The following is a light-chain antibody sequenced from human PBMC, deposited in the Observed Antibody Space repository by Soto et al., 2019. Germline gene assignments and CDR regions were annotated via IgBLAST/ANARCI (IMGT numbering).Light chain of an antibody. J-gene: IGLJ3*02. CDR2: YDD. V-gene: IGLV1-36*01. CDR3: ATWDDSLNAWV. Sequence: QSVLTQPPSVSEAPRQRVTISCSGSSSNIKNNVVNWYQQLPGKAPKLLIYYDDLLASGVSDRFSGSKSGTSASLAVSGLQSEDEATYYCATWDDSLNAWVFGGGTQLTVL. CDR1: SSNIKNNV.